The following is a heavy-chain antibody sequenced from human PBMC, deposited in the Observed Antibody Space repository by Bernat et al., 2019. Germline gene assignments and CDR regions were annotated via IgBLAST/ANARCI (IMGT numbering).Heavy chain of an antibody. Sequence: EVQLLESGGGLVQPGGSLTLSCAASGFTFSNYGMSWVRQAPGKGLEWVSGLSGTGGGTNYADSVKGRFTISRDNSKSTLYMQMNSLRAEDTALYYCAKNKKDLDYWGQGTLVTVSS. J-gene: IGHJ4*02. CDR2: LSGTGGGT. V-gene: IGHV3-23*01. D-gene: IGHD1/OR15-1a*01. CDR1: GFTFSNYG. CDR3: AKNKKDLDY.